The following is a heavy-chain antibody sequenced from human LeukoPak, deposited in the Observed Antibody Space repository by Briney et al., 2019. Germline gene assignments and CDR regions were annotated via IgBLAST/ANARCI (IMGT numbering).Heavy chain of an antibody. V-gene: IGHV3-48*03. J-gene: IGHJ5*02. CDR3: ARDSDWWEPFDP. Sequence: GGSLRLSCAASGFTFSSYEMNWVRQAPGKGLEWVSYISSSGSTKYYADSVKGRFTISRDNAKNSLYLQMNSLRVEDTAVYYCARDSDWWEPFDPWGQGTLVTVSS. CDR2: ISSSGSTK. CDR1: GFTFSSYE. D-gene: IGHD1-26*01.